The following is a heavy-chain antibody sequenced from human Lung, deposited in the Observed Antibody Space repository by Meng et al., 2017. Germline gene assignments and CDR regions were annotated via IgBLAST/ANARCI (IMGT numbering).Heavy chain of an antibody. CDR2: IYYSGAT. V-gene: IGHV4-30-4*01. CDR1: GGSISSGDYY. Sequence: QVQLQESGPRLVKPSQTLSLTCTVSGGSISSGDYYWSWIRQPPGKGLEWIGHIYYSGATYHNPSLGSRVTISIDTSNNQFSLKLSSVTAADTAVYYCARDQGSSSDKYFDYWGQGTLVTVSS. CDR3: ARDQGSSSDKYFDY. J-gene: IGHJ4*02. D-gene: IGHD6-6*01.